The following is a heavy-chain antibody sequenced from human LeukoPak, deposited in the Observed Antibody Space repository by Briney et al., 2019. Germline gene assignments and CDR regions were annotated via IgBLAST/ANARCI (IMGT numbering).Heavy chain of an antibody. V-gene: IGHV4-59*01. CDR3: ARVWIAARRSGAKYFDY. D-gene: IGHD6-6*01. CDR1: GGSISSYY. Sequence: PSETLSLTCTVSGGSISSYYWSWIRQPPGKGLEWIGYIYYSGSTNYNPSLKSRVTISVDTSKNQFSLKLSSVTAADTAVYYCARVWIAARRSGAKYFDYWGQGTLVTVSS. CDR2: IYYSGST. J-gene: IGHJ4*02.